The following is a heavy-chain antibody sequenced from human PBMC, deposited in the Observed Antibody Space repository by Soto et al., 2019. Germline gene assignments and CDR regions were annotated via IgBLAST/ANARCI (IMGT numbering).Heavy chain of an antibody. D-gene: IGHD6-19*01. CDR2: IYWDDDK. CDR3: ADRPVAEGRYWYFDL. Sequence: QITLKESGPTLVKPTQPLTLTCTFSGFSLSTSGVGVGWIRQPPGKALEWLALIYWDDDKRYSPSLKSRLTITKDTSKTQVVLTMTNVDPVDTATYCCADRPVAEGRYWYFDLWGRGTLVAVSS. J-gene: IGHJ2*01. V-gene: IGHV2-5*02. CDR1: GFSLSTSGVG.